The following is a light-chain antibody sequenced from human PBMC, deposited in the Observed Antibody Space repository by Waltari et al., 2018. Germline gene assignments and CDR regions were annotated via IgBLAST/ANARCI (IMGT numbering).Light chain of an antibody. CDR1: SSDVGGYNY. Sequence: HSALTQPASVSGSPGQSITISCTGTSSDVGGYNYVSWSTQNPGKAPKLMIFYVSYRPSGISNRFCGSKSGNTPSRTISGLQAEDEADYYCSSYISSDTLELFGGGTSLTVL. J-gene: IGLJ2*01. CDR3: SSYISSDTLEL. V-gene: IGLV2-14*03. CDR2: YVS.